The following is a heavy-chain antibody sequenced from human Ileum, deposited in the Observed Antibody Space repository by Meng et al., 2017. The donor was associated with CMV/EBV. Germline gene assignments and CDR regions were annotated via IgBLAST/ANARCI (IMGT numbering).Heavy chain of an antibody. Sequence: SGSPVSGRGRHWVRQAPGKRLEWVAVTSPDKINKHYADSVKGRFAISKDNSNSTLYLEMKFLRFEDTAVYYCGRGPRYTSGWYPIDYWGQGTLVTVSS. CDR1: GSPVSGRG. CDR2: TSPDKINK. J-gene: IGHJ4*02. V-gene: IGHV3-33*05. D-gene: IGHD6-19*01. CDR3: GRGPRYTSGWYPIDY.